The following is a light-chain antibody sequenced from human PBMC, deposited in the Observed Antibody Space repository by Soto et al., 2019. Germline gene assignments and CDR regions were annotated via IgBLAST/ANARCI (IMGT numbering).Light chain of an antibody. Sequence: DIQMTQSPSSLSAFVGDRVTITCRASQGINNYLAWYQQKPGKVPKLLIYAASTLQSGVPPRFSGSGSGTDFTLTISSLQPEAVANAYCQQDNSSPYTSGQGTKVEIK. CDR1: QGINNY. CDR3: QQDNSSPYT. J-gene: IGKJ2*01. V-gene: IGKV1-27*01. CDR2: AAS.